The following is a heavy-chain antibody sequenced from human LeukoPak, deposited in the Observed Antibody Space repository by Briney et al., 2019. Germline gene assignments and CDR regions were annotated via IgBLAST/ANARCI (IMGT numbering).Heavy chain of an antibody. CDR2: ISYDGSNK. J-gene: IGHJ4*02. Sequence: GRSLRLSCAASGFTFSSYAMHWVRQAPGKGLEWVAVISYDGSNKYYADSVKGRFTISRDNSENTLYLQMNSLRAEDTAVYYCARDRVGYCSSTSCSYFDYWGQGTLVTVSS. V-gene: IGHV3-30*01. CDR3: ARDRVGYCSSTSCSYFDY. D-gene: IGHD2-2*01. CDR1: GFTFSSYA.